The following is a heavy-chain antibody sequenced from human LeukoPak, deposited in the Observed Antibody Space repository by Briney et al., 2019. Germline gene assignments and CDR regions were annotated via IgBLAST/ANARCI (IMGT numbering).Heavy chain of an antibody. CDR2: IYYSGST. V-gene: IGHV4-39*01. J-gene: IGHJ4*02. D-gene: IGHD6-19*01. Sequence: SETLSLTCTVSGGSISSSSYYWGWIRQPPGRGLEWIGSIYYSGSTYYNPSLKSRVTISVDTSKNQFSLKLSSVTAADTAVYYCASDSSGWGAFDYWGQGTLVTVSS. CDR1: GGSISSSSYY. CDR3: ASDSSGWGAFDY.